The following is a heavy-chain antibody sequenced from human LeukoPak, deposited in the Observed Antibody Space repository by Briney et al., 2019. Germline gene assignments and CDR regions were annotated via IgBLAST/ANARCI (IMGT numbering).Heavy chain of an antibody. V-gene: IGHV1-46*01. CDR2: INPTGDST. CDR1: GYTFSSYY. Sequence: ASVKVSCKASGYTFSSYYVHWVRQAPGQGLEWVGLINPTGDSTNYAQNFRGRVTMTRDTSTSTVYMDLSSLRSEDTAVYYCARGASGGYFDYWGQGTLVTVSS. CDR3: ARGASGGYFDY. J-gene: IGHJ4*02. D-gene: IGHD4-23*01.